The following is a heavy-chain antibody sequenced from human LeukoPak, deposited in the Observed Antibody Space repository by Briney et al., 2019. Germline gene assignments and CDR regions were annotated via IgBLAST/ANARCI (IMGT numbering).Heavy chain of an antibody. Sequence: GASVKVSCKASGYTFTGYYMHWVRQAPGQGLEWMGWISAYNGNTNYAQKFQGRVTMTRDTSISTAYMELSRLRSDDTAVYYCARDFPVRGVNPRPSRFDPWGQGTLVTVSS. CDR2: ISAYNGNT. CDR3: ARDFPVRGVNPRPSRFDP. J-gene: IGHJ5*02. CDR1: GYTFTGYY. D-gene: IGHD3-10*01. V-gene: IGHV1-2*02.